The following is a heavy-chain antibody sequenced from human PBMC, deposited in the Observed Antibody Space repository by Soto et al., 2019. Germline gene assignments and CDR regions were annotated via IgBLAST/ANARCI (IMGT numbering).Heavy chain of an antibody. CDR3: ARRHLRDYIRWNFDP. CDR2: IDPKSGDT. CDR1: GYTFTDNQ. J-gene: IGHJ5*02. Sequence: QVQLVQSGAEVKKPGASVKVSCKASGYTFTDNQIHWLRRAPGQRFEWMGRIDPKSGDTNFAPTYQGRVTMTRDTSTNTVYMELTRLTSGDTAIYFCARRHLRDYIRWNFDPWGQGTLVTVSS. V-gene: IGHV1-2*02. D-gene: IGHD3-16*01.